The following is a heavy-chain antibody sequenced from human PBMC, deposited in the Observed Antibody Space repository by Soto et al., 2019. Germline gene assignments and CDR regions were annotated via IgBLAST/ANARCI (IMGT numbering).Heavy chain of an antibody. CDR2: ISYDGTFK. CDR3: ARDAIYDGSGYYGSYFHY. J-gene: IGHJ4*02. CDR1: AFTFRSYA. Sequence: QVQLVESGGGVVQPGRSLRLSCAASAFTFRSYAMHWVRQAPGKGLEWVAVISYDGTFKYYADSVKGPFTIYRDNSKNTLYLQMSSLRPEDTAVYYCARDAIYDGSGYYGSYFHYWGQGSLVTVSS. V-gene: IGHV3-30-3*01. D-gene: IGHD3-22*01.